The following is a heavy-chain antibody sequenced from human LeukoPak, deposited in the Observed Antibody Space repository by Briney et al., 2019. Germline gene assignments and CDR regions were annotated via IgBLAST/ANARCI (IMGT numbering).Heavy chain of an antibody. CDR3: ARGSGYGGFDY. J-gene: IGHJ4*02. D-gene: IGHD5-12*01. CDR2: INYSGST. Sequence: SETLYLTCTVSGGAISSYYWSWIRQPPGKGLEWIGYINYSGSTNYNPSLKSRVTISVDTSKNQFSLKLSSVTAADTAVYYCARGSGYGGFDYWGQGTLVTVSS. V-gene: IGHV4-59*01. CDR1: GGAISSYY.